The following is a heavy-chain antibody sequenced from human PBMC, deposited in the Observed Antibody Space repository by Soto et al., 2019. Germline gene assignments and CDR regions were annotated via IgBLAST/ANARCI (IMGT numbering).Heavy chain of an antibody. CDR1: GYTFTSYG. CDR2: ISAYNGNT. J-gene: IGHJ6*03. V-gene: IGHV1-18*01. D-gene: IGHD3-3*01. Sequence: ASVKVSCKASGYTFTSYGISWVRQAPGQGLEWVGWISAYNGNTNYAQKLQGRVTMTTDTSTSTAYMELRSLRSDDTAVYYCARVGLLRFTYYYYMDVWGKGTTVTVSS. CDR3: ARVGLLRFTYYYYMDV.